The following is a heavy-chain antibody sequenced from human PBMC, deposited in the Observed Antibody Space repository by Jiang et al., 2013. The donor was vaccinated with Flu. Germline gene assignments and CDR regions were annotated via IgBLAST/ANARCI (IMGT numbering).Heavy chain of an antibody. CDR3: ARGTGSFHPNDY. D-gene: IGHD3-10*01. CDR2: ISTSSSYI. CDR1: GFTFSSYS. Sequence: VQLVESGGGLVKPGGSLRLSCAASGFTFSSYSMNWVRQAPGKGLEWVSSISTSSSYIFYADSVKGRFTVSRDNAKNSLYLQMNSLKAEDTAVYYCARGTGSFHPNDYWGQGTLVTVSS. V-gene: IGHV3-21*01. J-gene: IGHJ4*02.